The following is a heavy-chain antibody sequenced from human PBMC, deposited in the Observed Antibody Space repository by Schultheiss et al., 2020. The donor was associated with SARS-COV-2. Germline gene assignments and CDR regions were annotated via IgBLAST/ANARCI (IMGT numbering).Heavy chain of an antibody. CDR1: GGSISSYY. V-gene: IGHV4-39*01. D-gene: IGHD1-26*01. J-gene: IGHJ4*02. CDR2: IYYSGST. Sequence: SQTLSLTCTVSGGSISSYYWGWIRQPPGKGLEWIGSIYYSGSTYYNPSLKSRVTISVDTSKNQFSLKLSSVTAADTAVYYCARRRSGSYYGSAGFDYWGQGTLVTVSS. CDR3: ARRRSGSYYGSAGFDY.